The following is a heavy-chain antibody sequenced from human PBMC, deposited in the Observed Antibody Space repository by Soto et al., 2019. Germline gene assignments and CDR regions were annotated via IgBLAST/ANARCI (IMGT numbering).Heavy chain of an antibody. Sequence: SSETLSLTCTASGGSISSYYWSWIRQPAGKGLEWIGRIYTSGSTSYNPSLKSRVTMSVDTSKNQLSLKLSSVTAADTAVYYCARDTGYSDAFDIWGQGTMVTVSS. V-gene: IGHV4-4*07. D-gene: IGHD3-22*01. J-gene: IGHJ3*02. CDR3: ARDTGYSDAFDI. CDR2: IYTSGST. CDR1: GGSISSYY.